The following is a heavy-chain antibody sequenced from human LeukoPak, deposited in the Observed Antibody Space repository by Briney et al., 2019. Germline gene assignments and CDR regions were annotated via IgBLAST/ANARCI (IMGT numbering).Heavy chain of an antibody. J-gene: IGHJ6*02. V-gene: IGHV1-18*01. CDR3: ASDVEFPYDSSSWPNYYYYGMDV. D-gene: IGHD6-13*01. CDR2: TSGYNGNT. CDR1: GYTFTSYG. Sequence: GASVKVSCKASGYTFTSYGISWVRQAPGQGLEWMGWTSGYNGNTNYAQNLQGRVTMTTDTSTSTAYMELRSLRSDDTAVYYCASDVEFPYDSSSWPNYYYYGMDVWGQGTTVTVSS.